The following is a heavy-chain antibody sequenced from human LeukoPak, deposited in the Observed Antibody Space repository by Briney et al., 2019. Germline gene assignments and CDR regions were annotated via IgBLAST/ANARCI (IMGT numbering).Heavy chain of an antibody. CDR3: ARHGMYSGSESYYDPFDY. Sequence: SETLSLTCTVSGGSISSYYWSWIRQPAGKGLEWIGRIYTSGSTNYNPSLKSRVTMSVDTSKNQFSLKLSSVTAADTAVYYCARHGMYSGSESYYDPFDYRGQGTLVTVSS. V-gene: IGHV4-4*07. CDR1: GGSISSYY. D-gene: IGHD3-10*01. J-gene: IGHJ4*02. CDR2: IYTSGST.